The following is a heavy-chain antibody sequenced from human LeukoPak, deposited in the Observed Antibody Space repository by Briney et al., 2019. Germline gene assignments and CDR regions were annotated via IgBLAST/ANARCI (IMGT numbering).Heavy chain of an antibody. CDR2: IRSKTYGGTT. CDR1: GFSSTDYA. CDR3: SRVGKFFWDFDY. D-gene: IGHD3-3*01. Sequence: PRGSLRPSCTASGFSSTDYAMSWFRQAPGEGQEWVGFIRSKTYGGTTEYAASVKGRFTISSVDSKSIGYLQMDSLKSEDTAVYYCSRVGKFFWDFDYWGQGTLVTVSS. J-gene: IGHJ4*02. V-gene: IGHV3-49*03.